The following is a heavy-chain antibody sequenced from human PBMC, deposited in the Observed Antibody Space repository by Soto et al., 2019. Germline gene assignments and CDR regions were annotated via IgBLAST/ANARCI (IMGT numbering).Heavy chain of an antibody. J-gene: IGHJ6*02. D-gene: IGHD2-21*02. Sequence: ASVKVSCKASGGTFSSYAISWVRQAPGQGLGWMGGIIPIFGTASYAQKFQGRVTITADESTSTAYMELSSLRSEDTAVYYCARDGGAYCGGDCYSPNDYYYYYGMDVWGQGTTVTVSS. CDR3: ARDGGAYCGGDCYSPNDYYYYYGMDV. V-gene: IGHV1-69*13. CDR2: IIPIFGTA. CDR1: GGTFSSYA.